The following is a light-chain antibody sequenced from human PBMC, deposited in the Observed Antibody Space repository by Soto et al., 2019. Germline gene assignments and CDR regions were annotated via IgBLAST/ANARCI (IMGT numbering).Light chain of an antibody. CDR3: QQYNSYS. CDR1: ESISNF. V-gene: IGKV1-5*01. J-gene: IGKJ1*01. CDR2: HAS. Sequence: DIQMTQSPSTLSASVGDRVTITCRASESISNFLAWYQQKPGTAPKLLIYHASTLESGVPSRFSGSGSGTEFTLTISSLQPDDFATYYCQQYNSYSFGQGTKVDI.